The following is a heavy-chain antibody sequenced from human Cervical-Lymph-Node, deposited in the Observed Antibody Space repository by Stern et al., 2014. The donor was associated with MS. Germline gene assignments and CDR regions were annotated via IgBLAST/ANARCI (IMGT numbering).Heavy chain of an antibody. CDR3: ARDRAVAGRMNYYYGMDV. Sequence: VQLVESGGGLVQPGGSLRLSCAASGFTVSSNYMSWVRQAPGKGLEWVSVIYSGGSTYYADSVKGRFTISRDNSKNTLYLQMNSLRAEDTAVYYCARDRAVAGRMNYYYGMDVWGQGTTVTVSS. V-gene: IGHV3-66*01. CDR1: GFTVSSNY. CDR2: IYSGGST. D-gene: IGHD6-19*01. J-gene: IGHJ6*02.